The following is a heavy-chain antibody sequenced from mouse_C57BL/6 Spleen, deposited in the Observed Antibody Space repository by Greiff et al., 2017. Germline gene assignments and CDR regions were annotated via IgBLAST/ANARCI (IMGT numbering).Heavy chain of an antibody. CDR1: GYTFTDYY. J-gene: IGHJ2*01. Sequence: VQLQQSGPVLVKPGASVKMSCKASGYTFTDYYMNWVKQSHGKSLEWIGVINPYNGGTSYNQKFQGKATLTVDKSSSTAYMELNSLTSEDSAVYYCARGDFLFDYWGQGTTLTVSS. CDR2: INPYNGGT. V-gene: IGHV1-19*01. CDR3: ARGDFLFDY.